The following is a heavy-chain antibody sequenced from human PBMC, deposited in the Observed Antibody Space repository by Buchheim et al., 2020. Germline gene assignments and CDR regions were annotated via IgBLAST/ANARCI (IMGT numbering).Heavy chain of an antibody. CDR3: ATRDY. J-gene: IGHJ4*02. CDR1: GGSFSVYY. Sequence: QVQLQQWGTRLLKPSETLSLTCAVYGGSFSVYYWSWIRQPPGKGLEWIGEINHSGGTNYNPSLKSLVTISVDTSKNQFSLKLSSVTAADTAVYYCATRDYWGQG. CDR2: INHSGGT. V-gene: IGHV4-34*01.